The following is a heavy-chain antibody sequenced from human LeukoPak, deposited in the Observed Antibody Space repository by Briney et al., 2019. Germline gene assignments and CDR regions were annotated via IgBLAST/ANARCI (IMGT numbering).Heavy chain of an antibody. J-gene: IGHJ5*02. CDR3: ARDSHHSSSCMLVFPDNWFDP. Sequence: PGRSLRLSCAASGFTFSSYAMHWVRQAPGKRLEWEAVISYDGSNKYYADSVKGRFTISRDNSKNTLYLQMNSLRAEDTAVYYCARDSHHSSSCMLVFPDNWFDPWGQGTLVTVSS. D-gene: IGHD6-13*01. CDR2: ISYDGSNK. CDR1: GFTFSSYA. V-gene: IGHV3-30*04.